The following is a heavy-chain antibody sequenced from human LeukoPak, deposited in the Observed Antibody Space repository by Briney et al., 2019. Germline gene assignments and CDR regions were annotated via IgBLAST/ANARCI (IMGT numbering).Heavy chain of an antibody. CDR2: IHTSGST. D-gene: IGHD6-19*01. V-gene: IGHV4-4*07. Sequence: SETLSLTCTVSGGSISNYHWSWIRQPAGKGLEWIGQIHTSGSTNYNPPLKSRVTMSIDTPENQLSLTIRSVTAADTAVYYCARRDISSGWSFDYWGQGTLVSVSS. CDR3: ARRDISSGWSFDY. J-gene: IGHJ4*02. CDR1: GGSISNYH.